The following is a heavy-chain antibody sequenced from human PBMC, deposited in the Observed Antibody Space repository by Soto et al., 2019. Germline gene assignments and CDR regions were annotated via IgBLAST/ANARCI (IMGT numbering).Heavy chain of an antibody. CDR2: IWYDGSNK. CDR1: GFTFSSYG. Sequence: QVQLVESGGGVVQPGRSLRLSCAASGFTFSSYGMHWVRQAPGMALEWVAVIWYDGSNKYYADSVKGRFTISRDNSKNTLYLQMNSLRVADTAVYSCARELQYSSGSIDYWGQETLVTVSS. V-gene: IGHV3-33*01. CDR3: ARELQYSSGSIDY. D-gene: IGHD6-19*01. J-gene: IGHJ4*02.